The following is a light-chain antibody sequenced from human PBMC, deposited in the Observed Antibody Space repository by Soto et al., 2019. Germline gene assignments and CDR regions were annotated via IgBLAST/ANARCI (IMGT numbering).Light chain of an antibody. CDR2: EVN. Sequence: QSVLTQLPSASGSPGQSVTISCTGTSSDVGGYNYVSWYQQHPGKVPKLMVYEVNKRPSGVPDRFSGSKSGNTASLTVAGLQAEYEADYYCTSYAGGNNVFGTGTKVTVL. J-gene: IGLJ1*01. V-gene: IGLV2-8*01. CDR1: SSDVGGYNY. CDR3: TSYAGGNNV.